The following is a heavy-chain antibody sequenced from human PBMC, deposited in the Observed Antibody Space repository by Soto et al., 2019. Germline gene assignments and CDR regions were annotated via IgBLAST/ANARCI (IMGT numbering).Heavy chain of an antibody. V-gene: IGHV4-34*01. D-gene: IGHD3-10*01. J-gene: IGHJ4*02. CDR3: ARVWGPGAQWVDY. Sequence: QVQLQQWGAGLLKPSETLSLTCAVYGGSFSGYYWSWIRQPPGKGLEWIGEINHSGSTNYNPSLKSRVTISVDTSKNQFSLKLSSVTAADTAVYYCARVWGPGAQWVDYWGQGTLVTVSS. CDR1: GGSFSGYY. CDR2: INHSGST.